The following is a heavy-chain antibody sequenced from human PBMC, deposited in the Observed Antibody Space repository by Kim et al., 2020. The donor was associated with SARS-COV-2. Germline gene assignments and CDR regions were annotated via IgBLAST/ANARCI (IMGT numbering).Heavy chain of an antibody. V-gene: IGHV3-48*01. J-gene: IGHJ6*02. CDR3: ASLYGMDV. CDR2: RSTI. Sequence: RSTIYYPTSVKGRFTISRDNAKTSLYLQMNSLRAEDTAVYYCASLYGMDVWGQGTTVTVSS.